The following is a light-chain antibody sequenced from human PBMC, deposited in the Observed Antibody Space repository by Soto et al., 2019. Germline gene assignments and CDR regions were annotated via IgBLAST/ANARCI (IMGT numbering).Light chain of an antibody. V-gene: IGKV1-5*03. CDR2: KAS. CDR3: QHYNSYAEA. CDR1: QTISSW. J-gene: IGKJ1*01. Sequence: DIQMTQSPSTLSGSVGDRVTITCRASQTISSWLAWYQQKPGKAPKRLIYKASTLKSGVPSRFSGSGSGTEFTLTISNLQPDDFATYYCQHYNSYAEAFGQGTKVELK.